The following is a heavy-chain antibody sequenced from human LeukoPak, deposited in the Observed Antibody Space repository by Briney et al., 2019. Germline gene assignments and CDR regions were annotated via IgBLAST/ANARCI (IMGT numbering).Heavy chain of an antibody. CDR3: ARLAPPQPLRYFDWLLSGYFDY. J-gene: IGHJ4*02. CDR2: INHSGST. Sequence: SETLSLTCAVYGGSFSGYYWSWIRQPPGKGLEWIGEINHSGSTNYNPSLKSRVTISVDTSKNQFSLKLSSVTAADTAVYYCARLAPPQPLRYFDWLLSGYFDYWGQGTLVTVSS. D-gene: IGHD3-9*01. V-gene: IGHV4-34*01. CDR1: GGSFSGYY.